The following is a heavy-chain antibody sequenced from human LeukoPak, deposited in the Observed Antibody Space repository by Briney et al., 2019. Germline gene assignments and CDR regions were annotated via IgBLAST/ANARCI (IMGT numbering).Heavy chain of an antibody. V-gene: IGHV3-73*01. Sequence: GGSLRLSCEASGFTFSGSAMHWVRQASGKGLEWVGRIRSTTDTAYAASVKGRFSISRDDSKNTAYLQMNSLKTEDTAVYYCTRLLHSNTDYYYYYGMDVWGQGTTVTVSS. CDR2: IRSTTDT. J-gene: IGHJ6*02. CDR1: GFTFSGSA. D-gene: IGHD2/OR15-2a*01. CDR3: TRLLHSNTDYYYYYGMDV.